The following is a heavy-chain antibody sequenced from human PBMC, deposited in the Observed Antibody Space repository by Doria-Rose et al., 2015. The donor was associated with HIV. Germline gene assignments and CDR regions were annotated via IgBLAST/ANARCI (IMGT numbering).Heavy chain of an antibody. CDR1: GVSLSSPGMG. CDR2: IFSDDER. Sequence: TLKESGPVLVKPTETLTLTCTVSGVSLSSPGMGVSWIRQPPGKALEWLANIFSDDERSYKTALKSRLTVSRGTSKSQVVLTMTDMDPVDTATYYCARIKSSRWYHKYYFDFWGQGTLVIVSA. J-gene: IGHJ4*02. D-gene: IGHD6-13*01. CDR3: ARIKSSRWYHKYYFDF. V-gene: IGHV2-26*01.